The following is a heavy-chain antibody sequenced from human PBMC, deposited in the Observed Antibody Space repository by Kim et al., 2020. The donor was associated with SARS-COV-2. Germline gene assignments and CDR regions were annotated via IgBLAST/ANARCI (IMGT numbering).Heavy chain of an antibody. Sequence: SVKVSCKASGGTFSSYAISWVRQAPGQGLEWMGGIIPIFGTANYAQKFQGRVTITADESTSTAYMELSSLRSEDTAVYYCASHVAAADPDGYYFDYWGQGTLVTVSS. CDR3: ASHVAAADPDGYYFDY. V-gene: IGHV1-69*13. CDR2: IIPIFGTA. CDR1: GGTFSSYA. D-gene: IGHD6-13*01. J-gene: IGHJ4*02.